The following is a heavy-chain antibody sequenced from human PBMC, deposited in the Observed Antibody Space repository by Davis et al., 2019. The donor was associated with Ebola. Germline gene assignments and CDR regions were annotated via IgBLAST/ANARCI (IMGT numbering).Heavy chain of an antibody. V-gene: IGHV3-23*01. J-gene: IGHJ4*02. CDR1: GFVFRNYV. CDR3: ARDYYDNRAVDY. D-gene: IGHD3-22*01. Sequence: GGSLRLSCAASGFVFRNYVMSWVRQAPGKGLEWVSTLGTSADTYYADSVKGRFTISRDNSKNTLYLQMNSLRAEDTAVYYCARDYYDNRAVDYWGQGTLVTVSS. CDR2: LGTSADT.